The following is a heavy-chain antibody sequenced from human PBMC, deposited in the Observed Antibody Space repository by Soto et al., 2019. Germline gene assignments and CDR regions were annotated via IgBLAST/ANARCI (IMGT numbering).Heavy chain of an antibody. Sequence: QVQLEQSAPEVKKPGASVKVSCKASGYTFTTYGISWVRQAPGQGLEWMGWINTHNGNTNYAQNLQGRVIMTADTSTSTAYMELRSLRSDDTAVYYCTREGSAPYYYYGMDAWGQGPTVTVSS. J-gene: IGHJ6*02. CDR2: INTHNGNT. CDR1: GYTFTTYG. V-gene: IGHV1-18*01. CDR3: TREGSAPYYYYGMDA. D-gene: IGHD3-10*01.